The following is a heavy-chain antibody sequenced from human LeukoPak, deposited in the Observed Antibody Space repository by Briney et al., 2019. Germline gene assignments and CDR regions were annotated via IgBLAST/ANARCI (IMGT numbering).Heavy chain of an antibody. V-gene: IGHV1-18*01. D-gene: IGHD3-10*01. J-gene: IGHJ4*02. Sequence: GASVKVSCKASGYTFTSYGISWVRQAPGQGLEWMGWISAYNGNTNYAQKLQGRVTMTTDTSTSTAYMELRSLRSDDTAVYYCARVGAKYYYGSGSYLDYWGQGTLVTVSS. CDR1: GYTFTSYG. CDR2: ISAYNGNT. CDR3: ARVGAKYYYGSGSYLDY.